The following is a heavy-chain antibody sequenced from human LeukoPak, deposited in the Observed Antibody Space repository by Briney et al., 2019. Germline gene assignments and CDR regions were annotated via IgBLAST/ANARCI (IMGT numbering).Heavy chain of an antibody. CDR3: ARDLHYYDSSGHGYYYYYYYMDV. CDR1: GYSISSGYY. CDR2: IYHSGSP. D-gene: IGHD3-22*01. J-gene: IGHJ6*03. Sequence: SETLSLTCTVSGYSISSGYYWGWIRQPPGKGLEWIGSIYHSGSPYYNPSLKSRVTISVDTSKNQFSLKLSSVTAADTAVYYCARDLHYYDSSGHGYYYYYYYMDVWGKGTTVTVSS. V-gene: IGHV4-38-2*02.